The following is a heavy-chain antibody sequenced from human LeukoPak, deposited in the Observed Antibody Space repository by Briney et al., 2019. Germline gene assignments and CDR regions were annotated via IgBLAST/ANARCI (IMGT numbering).Heavy chain of an antibody. V-gene: IGHV1-2*02. Sequence: ASVKVSCKASGYTFTGYYMHWVRQAPGQGLEWMGWINPNSGGTNYAQKFQGRVTMTRDTSISTAYMELSRLRADDTAVYYCARDDGIQLWLPVWGQGTLVTVSS. J-gene: IGHJ4*02. CDR3: ARDDGIQLWLPV. D-gene: IGHD5-18*01. CDR1: GYTFTGYY. CDR2: INPNSGGT.